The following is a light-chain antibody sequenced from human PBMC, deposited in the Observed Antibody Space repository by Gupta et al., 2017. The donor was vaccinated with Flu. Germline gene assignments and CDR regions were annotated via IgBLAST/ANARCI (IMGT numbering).Light chain of an antibody. CDR1: QSVDSNY. CDR3: QQYDTSPCT. CDR2: DES. Sequence: CSASQSVDSNYLTWYQQKPGQAPRLLIYDESKRATGIPDRFSASGSGTDFTLTISRLETEDFAVYYCQQYDTSPCTFGQGTKLEIK. J-gene: IGKJ2*02. V-gene: IGKV3-20*01.